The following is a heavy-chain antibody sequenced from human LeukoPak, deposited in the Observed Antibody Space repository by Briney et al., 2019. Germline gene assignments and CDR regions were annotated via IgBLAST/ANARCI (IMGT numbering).Heavy chain of an antibody. V-gene: IGHV3-20*01. CDR1: GFTFSSHW. D-gene: IGHD1-26*01. Sequence: PGGSLRLSCAASGFTFSSHWMSWVRQAPGKGLEWVSGINWNGGSTGYADSVKGRFTISRDNAKSSLYPQMNSLRAEDTALYHCARDLPYSGSYRYYYMDVWGKGTTVTVSS. CDR2: INWNGGST. CDR3: ARDLPYSGSYRYYYMDV. J-gene: IGHJ6*03.